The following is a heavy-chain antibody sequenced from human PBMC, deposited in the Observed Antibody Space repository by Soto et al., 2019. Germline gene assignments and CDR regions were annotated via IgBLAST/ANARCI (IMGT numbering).Heavy chain of an antibody. CDR3: ARGKGVVRGPYYYGMDV. D-gene: IGHD2-15*01. J-gene: IGHJ6*02. V-gene: IGHV4-34*01. CDR1: GGSFSSYY. CDR2: INHSGST. Sequence: SETLSLTCAVYGGSFSSYYWSWIRQPPGKGLEWIGEINHSGSTNYNPSLKSRVTISVDTSKNQFSLKLSSVTAADTAVYYCARGKGVVRGPYYYGMDVWGQGTTVTVSS.